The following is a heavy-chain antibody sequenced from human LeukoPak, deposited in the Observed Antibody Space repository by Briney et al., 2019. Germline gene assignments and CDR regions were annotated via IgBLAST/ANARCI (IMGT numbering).Heavy chain of an antibody. V-gene: IGHV4-39*07. CDR1: GGSIYNSNYY. Sequence: SETLSLTCSVSGGSIYNSNYYWVWIRQPPGKGLEWIGSIYYSGSTYYNPSLRSRVTISLDTSKNQFSLKVTSVTAADTAVYYCARGPVLDGYTKGWFDPWGQGTLVTVSS. J-gene: IGHJ5*02. D-gene: IGHD5-24*01. CDR3: ARGPVLDGYTKGWFDP. CDR2: IYYSGST.